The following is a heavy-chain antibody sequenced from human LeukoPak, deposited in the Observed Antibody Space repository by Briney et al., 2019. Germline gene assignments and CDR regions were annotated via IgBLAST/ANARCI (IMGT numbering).Heavy chain of an antibody. CDR1: GFIFGNHA. V-gene: IGHV3-23*01. CDR3: AKEGGYCSSSSCSDYFDY. CDR2: ISGSGGST. J-gene: IGHJ4*02. Sequence: PGGSLRLSCAASGFIFGNHAMSWVRQAPGKGLEWVSTISGSGGSTYYADSVKGRCTISRDNSKGTLYLQMNSLRADDTAVYYCAKEGGYCSSSSCSDYFDYWGQGSLVTVSS. D-gene: IGHD2-2*01.